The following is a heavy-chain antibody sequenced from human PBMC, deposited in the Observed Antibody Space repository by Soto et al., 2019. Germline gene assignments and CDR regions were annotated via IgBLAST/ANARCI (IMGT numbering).Heavy chain of an antibody. CDR3: AKGQLWFGEQNDWFDP. V-gene: IGHV3-23*01. CDR1: GFTFSSYA. D-gene: IGHD3-10*01. Sequence: LRLSCAASGFTFSSYAMSWVRQAPGKGLEWVSAISGSGGSTYYADSVKGRFTISRDNSKNTLYLQMNSLRAEDTAVYYCAKGQLWFGEQNDWFDPWGQGTLVTVSS. CDR2: ISGSGGST. J-gene: IGHJ5*02.